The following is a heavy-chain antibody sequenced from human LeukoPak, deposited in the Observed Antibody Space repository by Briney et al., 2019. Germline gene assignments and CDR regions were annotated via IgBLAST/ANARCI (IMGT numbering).Heavy chain of an antibody. Sequence: SETLSLPCTVSGYSISRAYYWGWIRQPPGKGLEWIGNIHYSGSTYYNPSLKSRVTISLDTSKNQFSLKLSSVTAADTAVYYCARVTMVGGFDPWGQGTLVTVSS. V-gene: IGHV4-38-2*02. D-gene: IGHD3-10*01. CDR1: GYSISRAYY. CDR2: IHYSGST. CDR3: ARVTMVGGFDP. J-gene: IGHJ5*02.